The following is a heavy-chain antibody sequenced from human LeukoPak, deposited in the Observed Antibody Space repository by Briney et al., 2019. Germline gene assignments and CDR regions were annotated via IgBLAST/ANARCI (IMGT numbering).Heavy chain of an antibody. CDR1: GFTLSDYG. CDR2: IDPDGSST. V-gene: IGHV3-74*01. J-gene: IGHJ4*02. Sequence: PGGSLRLSCAASGFTLSDYGMHWVREGPGKGLGWVSRIDPDGSSTNDADFVNGRFTISRDNPKNTLNLQMNSPSAEDTVVYYCVRSTAVPPFDYWGQGIPVTVSS. CDR3: VRSTAVPPFDY. D-gene: IGHD6-6*01.